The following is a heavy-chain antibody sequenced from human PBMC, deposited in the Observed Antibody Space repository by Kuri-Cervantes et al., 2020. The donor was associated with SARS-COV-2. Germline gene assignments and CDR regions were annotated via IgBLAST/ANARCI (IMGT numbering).Heavy chain of an antibody. D-gene: IGHD2-15*01. CDR3: ARGDLGYCSGGSCYNWFDP. V-gene: IGHV3-13*01. CDR2: IGTAGDT. J-gene: IGHJ5*02. Sequence: GGSLRLSCAASGFTFSSYDMHWVRQATGKGLEWVSAIGTAGDTYYPGSVKGRFTISRENAKNSLYLQMNSRRAEDTAVYYCARGDLGYCSGGSCYNWFDPWGQGTLVTVSS. CDR1: GFTFSSYD.